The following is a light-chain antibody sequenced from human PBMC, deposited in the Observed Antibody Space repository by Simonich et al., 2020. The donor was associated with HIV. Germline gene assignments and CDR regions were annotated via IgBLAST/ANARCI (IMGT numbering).Light chain of an antibody. CDR2: DAS. Sequence: EIVMTQSPATLSVSPGERATLSCRASQSVSSNLAWYQQNPGQAPRLLIYDASTRATGIPARFSGSGSGTEFTLTISSMQSEDFAVYYCQQYNNWPYTFGQGTKLEIK. CDR3: QQYNNWPYT. J-gene: IGKJ2*01. V-gene: IGKV3-15*01. CDR1: QSVSSN.